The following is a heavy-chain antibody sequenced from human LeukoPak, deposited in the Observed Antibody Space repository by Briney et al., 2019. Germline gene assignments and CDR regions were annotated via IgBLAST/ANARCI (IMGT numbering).Heavy chain of an antibody. Sequence: GGSLRLSCAASGFTFSSYAMSWVRQAPGKGLEWVSAISGSGGSTYYADSVKGRFTISRDNSRNTLYLQMNSLRAEDTAVYYCAKSPKAYCSSTSCYPEYWGQGTLVTVSS. D-gene: IGHD2-2*01. CDR3: AKSPKAYCSSTSCYPEY. V-gene: IGHV3-23*01. CDR1: GFTFSSYA. J-gene: IGHJ4*02. CDR2: ISGSGGST.